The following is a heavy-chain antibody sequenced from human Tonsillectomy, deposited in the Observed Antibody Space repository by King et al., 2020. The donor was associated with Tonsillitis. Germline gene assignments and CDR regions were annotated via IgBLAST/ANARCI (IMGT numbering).Heavy chain of an antibody. CDR2: MSGGGGST. D-gene: IGHD3-22*01. CDR3: AKAITMIVVVILDY. V-gene: IGHV3-23*04. Sequence: VQLVESGGGLVQPGGSLRLSCAASGFTFSSYAMSWVRQAPGKGLEGFSAMSGGGGSTYYADSVKGRFTFSRDNSKNTLYLQMNSLRAEDTAVYYCAKAITMIVVVILDYWGQGTLVTVSS. CDR1: GFTFSSYA. J-gene: IGHJ4*02.